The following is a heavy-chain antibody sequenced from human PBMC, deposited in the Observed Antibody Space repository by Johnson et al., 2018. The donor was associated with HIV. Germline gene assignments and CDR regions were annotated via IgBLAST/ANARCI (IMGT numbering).Heavy chain of an antibody. J-gene: IGHJ3*01. D-gene: IGHD3-22*01. V-gene: IGHV3-23*04. CDR2: ISGSGGST. CDR1: GFTFSSYG. Sequence: VQLVESGGGVVQPGGSLRLSCAASGFTFSSYGMHWVRQAPGKGLEWVSAISGSGGSTYYTDSVKGRFTISRDNSKNTLYLQMNSLRAEDTALYYCARGVSSGYYSNAFDVWGQGTMATVSS. CDR3: ARGVSSGYYSNAFDV.